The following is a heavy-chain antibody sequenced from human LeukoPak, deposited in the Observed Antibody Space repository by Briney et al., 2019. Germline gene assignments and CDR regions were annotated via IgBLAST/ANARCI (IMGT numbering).Heavy chain of an antibody. J-gene: IGHJ3*02. Sequence: PGGSLRLSCAASGFTFDDYAMHWVRQAPGKGLEWVSGISWNSGSIGYADSVKGRFTISRDNAKNSLYLQMNSLRAEDMALYYCANDRDRYSYGYDAFDIWGKGTMVTVSS. D-gene: IGHD5-18*01. CDR3: ANDRDRYSYGYDAFDI. CDR2: ISWNSGSI. V-gene: IGHV3-9*03. CDR1: GFTFDDYA.